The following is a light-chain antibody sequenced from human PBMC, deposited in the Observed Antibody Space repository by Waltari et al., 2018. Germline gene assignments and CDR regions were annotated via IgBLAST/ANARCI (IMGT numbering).Light chain of an antibody. V-gene: IGKV3-20*01. J-gene: IGKJ1*01. CDR3: QKYGTLPAT. Sequence: EIVLTQSPGTLSLSPGERAILSCRASQSVSRTLAWYQQKPSQAPRLLIYDASSRATGIPDRFSGSGSGTDFSLTISRLEPEDFAVYYCQKYGTLPATFGQGTKVEIK. CDR2: DAS. CDR1: QSVSRT.